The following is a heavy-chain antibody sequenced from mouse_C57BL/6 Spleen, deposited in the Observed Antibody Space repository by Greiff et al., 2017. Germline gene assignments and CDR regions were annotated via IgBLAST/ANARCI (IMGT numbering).Heavy chain of an antibody. CDR2: INPNNGGT. D-gene: IGHD1-1*01. V-gene: IGHV1-22*01. Sequence: EVQLQQSGPELVKPGASVKMSCKASGYTFTDYNMHWVKQSHGKSLEWIGYINPNNGGTSYNQKFKGKATLTVNKSSSTAYMELRSLTSEDSAVYYCARRRGSSLSAMDYWGQGTSVTVSS. CDR3: ARRRGSSLSAMDY. CDR1: GYTFTDYN. J-gene: IGHJ4*01.